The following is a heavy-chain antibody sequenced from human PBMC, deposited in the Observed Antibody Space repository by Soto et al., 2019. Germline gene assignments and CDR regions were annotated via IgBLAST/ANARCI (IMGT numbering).Heavy chain of an antibody. D-gene: IGHD6-13*01. CDR2: IIPIFGTA. V-gene: IGHV1-69*13. J-gene: IGHJ4*02. CDR3: ATNRIAAAGIYFDY. CDR1: GGTFSSYA. Sequence: SVKVSCKASGGTFSSYAISWVRQAPGQGPEWMGGIIPIFGTANYAQKFQGRVTITADESTSTAYMELSSLRSEDTAVYYCATNRIAAAGIYFDYWGQGTLVTVSS.